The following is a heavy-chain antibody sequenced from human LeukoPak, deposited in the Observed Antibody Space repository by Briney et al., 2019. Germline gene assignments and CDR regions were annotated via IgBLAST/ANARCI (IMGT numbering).Heavy chain of an antibody. CDR2: INPSGGST. D-gene: IGHD5-18*01. Sequence: GASVKVSCKASGYTFTSYYMHWVRQAPGQGLEWMGIINPSGGSTSYAQKFQGRATMTRDMSTSTVYMELSSLRSEDTAVYYCASEPTRDTAMVTSYWGQGTLVTVSS. J-gene: IGHJ4*02. V-gene: IGHV1-46*01. CDR3: ASEPTRDTAMVTSY. CDR1: GYTFTSYY.